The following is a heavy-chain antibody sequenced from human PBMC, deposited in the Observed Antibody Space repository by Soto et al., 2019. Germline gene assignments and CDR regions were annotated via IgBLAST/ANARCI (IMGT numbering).Heavy chain of an antibody. CDR1: GFTFSDYY. CDR3: ARDRIGYCSGGSCRQASAFDI. D-gene: IGHD2-15*01. V-gene: IGHV3-11*01. CDR2: ISSSGSTI. J-gene: IGHJ3*02. Sequence: QVQLVESGGGLVKPGGSLRLSCAASGFTFSDYYMSWIRQAPGKGLEWVSYISSSGSTIYYADSVKGRFTISRDNAKNSLYLQRNSLRAEDTAVYYCARDRIGYCSGGSCRQASAFDIWGQGTMVTVSS.